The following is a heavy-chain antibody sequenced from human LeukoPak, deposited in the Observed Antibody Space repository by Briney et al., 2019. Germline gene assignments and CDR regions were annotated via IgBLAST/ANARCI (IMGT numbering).Heavy chain of an antibody. D-gene: IGHD4-11*01. V-gene: IGHV4-4*09. Sequence: SETLSLTCAVYGGSFSGYYWSWVRQPPGKGLEWIGYTYTSGSTNYNPSLKSRVAISVDTSINQFSLRLTSVTAADTAVYYCARHAYSNYFDYWGQGTLVTVSS. J-gene: IGHJ4*02. CDR2: TYTSGST. CDR1: GGSFSGYY. CDR3: ARHAYSNYFDY.